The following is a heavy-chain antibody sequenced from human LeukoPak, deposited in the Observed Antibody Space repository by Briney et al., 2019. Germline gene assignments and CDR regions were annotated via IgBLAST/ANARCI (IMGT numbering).Heavy chain of an antibody. D-gene: IGHD3-3*01. CDR3: AKDENDFWSGYYREYYFDY. Sequence: AGGSLRLSCAASGSTFSSYGMHWVRQAPGKGLEWVEVISYDGSNKYYADSVKGRFTISRDNSKNTLYLQMNSLRAEDTAVYYCAKDENDFWSGYYREYYFDYWGRGTLVTVSS. CDR2: ISYDGSNK. V-gene: IGHV3-30*18. J-gene: IGHJ4*02. CDR1: GSTFSSYG.